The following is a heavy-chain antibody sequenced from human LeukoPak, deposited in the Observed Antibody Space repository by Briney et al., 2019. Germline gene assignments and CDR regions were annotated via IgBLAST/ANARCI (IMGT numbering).Heavy chain of an antibody. J-gene: IGHJ4*02. V-gene: IGHV1-18*03. CDR1: GYTFTSYG. Sequence: ASVKVSCKASGYTFTSYGISWVRQAPGQGLEWMGWISAYNGNTNYAQKLQGRVTITRDTSASTAYMELSSLRSEDMAVYYCARDGVSRTLDYWGQGTLVTVSS. CDR2: ISAYNGNT. CDR3: ARDGVSRTLDY. D-gene: IGHD6-13*01.